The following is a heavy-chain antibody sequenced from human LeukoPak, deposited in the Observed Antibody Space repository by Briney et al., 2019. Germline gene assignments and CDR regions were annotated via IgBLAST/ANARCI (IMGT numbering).Heavy chain of an antibody. D-gene: IGHD6-19*01. V-gene: IGHV3-33*08. Sequence: QSGGSLRLSCAASGFTFSSYSMNWVRQAPGKGLEWVAVIRYDGSNIYYADSVKGRFTISRDNSKNTLYLQMNSLRAEDTAVYYCARESLAVAGTWFSNYWGQGTQVTVSS. CDR1: GFTFSSYS. CDR2: IRYDGSNI. CDR3: ARESLAVAGTWFSNY. J-gene: IGHJ4*02.